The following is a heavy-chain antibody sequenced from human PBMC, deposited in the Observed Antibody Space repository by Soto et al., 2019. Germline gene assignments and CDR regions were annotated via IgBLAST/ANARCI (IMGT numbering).Heavy chain of an antibody. CDR1: GYTFTSYY. J-gene: IGHJ4*02. CDR2: INPSGGST. CDR3: ARVGADCGGDCYAFDY. V-gene: IGHV1-46*01. D-gene: IGHD2-21*02. Sequence: ASVKVSCKAPGYTFTSYYMHWVRQAPGQGLEWMGIINPSGGSTSYAQKFQGRVTMTRDTSTSTVYMELSSLRSEDTAVYYCARVGADCGGDCYAFDYWGQGTLVTVSS.